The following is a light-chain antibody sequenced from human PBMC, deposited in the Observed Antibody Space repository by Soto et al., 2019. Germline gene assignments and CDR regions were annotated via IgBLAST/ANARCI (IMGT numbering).Light chain of an antibody. V-gene: IGLV2-14*01. J-gene: IGLJ3*02. CDR2: EVT. CDR1: NSDVGGYNY. CDR3: SSYTNSGTWV. Sequence: QSALTQPASVSGSPGQSITISCTGTNSDVGGYNYVSWYQHHPGKAPQLMIYEVTNRPSGISNRFSGSKSGHTASLTIPGLQDEDEADYYCSSYTNSGTWVFGGGTKLTVL.